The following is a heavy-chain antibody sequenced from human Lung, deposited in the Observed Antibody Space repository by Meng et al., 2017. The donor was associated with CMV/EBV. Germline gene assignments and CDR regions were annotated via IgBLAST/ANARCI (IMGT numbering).Heavy chain of an antibody. V-gene: IGHV3-21*01. D-gene: IGHD3-16*01. J-gene: IGHJ4*02. Sequence: GEXXKISCAASGFTFSSYSMNWVRQAPGKGLEWVSSLSSSSSYIYYTDSVKGRFTISRDNAKKSLYLQMNSLRTEDTAVYYCASDWLGEGGLDYWGQGTLVTVSS. CDR2: LSSSSSYI. CDR3: ASDWLGEGGLDY. CDR1: GFTFSSYS.